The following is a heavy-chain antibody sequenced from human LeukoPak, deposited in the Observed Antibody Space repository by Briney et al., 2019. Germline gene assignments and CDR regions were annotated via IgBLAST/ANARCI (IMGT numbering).Heavy chain of an antibody. V-gene: IGHV3-30*04. D-gene: IGHD4-17*01. CDR3: ARDHYGDYLSVYYFDY. Sequence: GGSLRLSCAASGFTFSSYAMHWGRQAPGKGLEGGAVISYDGSNKYYADSVKGRFTISRDNSKTTLYLQMNSLRAEDTAVYYCARDHYGDYLSVYYFDYWGQGTLVTVSS. CDR1: GFTFSSYA. J-gene: IGHJ4*02. CDR2: ISYDGSNK.